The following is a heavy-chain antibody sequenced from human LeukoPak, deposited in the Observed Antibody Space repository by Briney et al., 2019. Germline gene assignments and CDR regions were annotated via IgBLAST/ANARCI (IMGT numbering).Heavy chain of an antibody. V-gene: IGHV4-39*01. CDR1: GGSISTSSYY. CDR3: GRLLVTALRGPNRMDV. J-gene: IGHJ6*02. Sequence: KTSETLSLTCTVSGGSISTSSYYWGWIRQPPGKGLEWIGSIYYSGTTYYNPSLKSRVTMSVDTSKNQFSLKLSSVTAADTAVYYCGRLLVTALRGPNRMDVWGQGTTVTVSS. CDR2: IYYSGTT. D-gene: IGHD3-10*01.